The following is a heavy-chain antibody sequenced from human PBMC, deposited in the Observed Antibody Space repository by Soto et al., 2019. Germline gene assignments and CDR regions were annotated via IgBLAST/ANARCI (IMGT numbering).Heavy chain of an antibody. CDR3: VREDDGGDRDYYGLDV. V-gene: IGHV4-30-4*01. Sequence: QVQLQESGPGLVRPSQTLSLTCTVSGGSISSDHYHRTWIRQTPGKGLEWIGYIHYSGSVYYNPPLQSRVTVSVDTSKNMSSLKLSSVTAADTAVYFCVREDDGGDRDYYGLDVWCQGTTVTVAS. J-gene: IGHJ6*02. D-gene: IGHD4-17*01. CDR1: GGSISSDHYH. CDR2: IHYSGSV.